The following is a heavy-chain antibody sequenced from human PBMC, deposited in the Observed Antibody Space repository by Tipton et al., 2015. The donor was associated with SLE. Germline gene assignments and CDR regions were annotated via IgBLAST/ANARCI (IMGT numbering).Heavy chain of an antibody. CDR3: VKDPGWYDSSSWYDFDY. D-gene: IGHD6-13*01. V-gene: IGHV3-64D*06. J-gene: IGHJ4*02. CDR2: ISSNGGST. Sequence: SLRLSCSASGFTFSSYAMHWVRQAPGKGLEYVSAISSNGGSTYYADSVKGRFTISRDNSKNTLYLQMSSLRAEDTAVYYCVKDPGWYDSSSWYDFDYWGQGTLVTVSS. CDR1: GFTFSSYA.